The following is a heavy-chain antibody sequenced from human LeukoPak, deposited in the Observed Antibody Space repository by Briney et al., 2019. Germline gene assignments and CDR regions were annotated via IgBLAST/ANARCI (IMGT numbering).Heavy chain of an antibody. D-gene: IGHD1-26*01. CDR2: IYHSGST. V-gene: IGHV4-4*02. Sequence: PSGTLSLTCAVSGGSISSSNWWSWVRQPPGKGLEWIGEIYHSGSTNYNPSLKSRVTISVDKSKNQFTLKLSSVTAADTAVYYCARDAYSGSYHFDYWGQGTLVTVSS. J-gene: IGHJ4*02. CDR1: GGSISSSNW. CDR3: ARDAYSGSYHFDY.